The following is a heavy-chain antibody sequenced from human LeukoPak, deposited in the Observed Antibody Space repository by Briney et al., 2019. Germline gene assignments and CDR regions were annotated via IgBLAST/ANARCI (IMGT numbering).Heavy chain of an antibody. CDR2: ISSSSSTI. CDR1: GFTFSSYS. CDR3: ARALVPLGELSLGGY. V-gene: IGHV3-48*04. Sequence: GGSLRLSCAASGFTFSSYSMNWVRQAPGKGLEWVSYISSSSSTIYYADSVKGRFTISRDNAKNSLYLQMNSLRAEDTAVYYCARALVPLGELSLGGYWGQGTLVTVSS. D-gene: IGHD3-16*02. J-gene: IGHJ4*02.